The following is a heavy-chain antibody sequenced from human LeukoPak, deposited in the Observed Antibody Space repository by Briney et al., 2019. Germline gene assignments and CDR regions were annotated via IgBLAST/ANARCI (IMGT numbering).Heavy chain of an antibody. CDR2: IYSGGST. CDR3: ARGRVVAGAFDY. D-gene: IGHD2-15*01. J-gene: IGHJ4*02. V-gene: IGHV3-66*01. CDR1: GFNVSSNH. Sequence: GGSLRLSCAASGFNVSSNHMSWVRQAPGKGLEWVSVIYSGGSTYYAASVKGRFTISRDNSKNTLYLQMNSLRAEDTAVYYCARGRVVAGAFDYWGQGTLVTVSS.